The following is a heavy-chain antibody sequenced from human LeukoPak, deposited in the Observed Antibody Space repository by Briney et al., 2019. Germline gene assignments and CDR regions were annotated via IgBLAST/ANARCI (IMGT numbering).Heavy chain of an antibody. V-gene: IGHV7-4-1*02. Sequence: ASVKVSCKASGYTFTSYAMNLVRQAPGQGLEWMGWINTNTGNQTYAQGFTGRFVFSLDTSVSTAYLPLSRLKAEDTAVYNSARDTIPDPSNLFDPWGQPTLVTDCS. CDR2: INTNTGNQ. CDR3: ARDTIPDPSNLFDP. J-gene: IGHJ5*02. CDR1: GYTFTSYA. D-gene: IGHD3-3*01.